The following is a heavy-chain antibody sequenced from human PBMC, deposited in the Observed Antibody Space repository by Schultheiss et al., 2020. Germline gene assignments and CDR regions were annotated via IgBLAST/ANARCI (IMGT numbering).Heavy chain of an antibody. CDR2: IKSKTDGGTT. CDR3: TRRAESGSYYPNFDY. D-gene: IGHD1-26*01. J-gene: IGHJ4*02. CDR1: GFTFSSYG. Sequence: GGSLRLSCAASGFTFSSYGMHWVRQAPGKGLEWVGRIKSKTDGGTTDYAAPVKGRFTISRDDSKNTLYLQMNSLKTEDTAVYYCTRRAESGSYYPNFDYWGQGTLVTLSS. V-gene: IGHV3-15*01.